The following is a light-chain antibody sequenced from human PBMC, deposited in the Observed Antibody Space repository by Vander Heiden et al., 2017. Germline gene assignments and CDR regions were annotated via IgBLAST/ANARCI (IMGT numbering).Light chain of an antibody. CDR2: WTS. J-gene: IGKJ1*01. V-gene: IGKV4-1*01. CDR1: QSLLSSS. Sequence: DIVMTQSPDSLAVSLGERATINCKSSQSLLSSSLAWYQQRPGQPPKLLIYWTSTRVSGVPDRFRGSGSGTDYTLTISSLQTEDVALYYCQQDSNSPPTFGQGTRVEIK. CDR3: QQDSNSPPT.